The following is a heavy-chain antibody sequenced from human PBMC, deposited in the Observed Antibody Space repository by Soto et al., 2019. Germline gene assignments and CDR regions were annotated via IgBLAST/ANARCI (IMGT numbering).Heavy chain of an antibody. CDR2: INPSGGST. D-gene: IGHD5-12*01. V-gene: IGHV1-46*01. J-gene: IGHJ6*02. CDR3: ARDKRDIVATSPNENGMDV. Sequence: ASVKVSCKASGYTFTSHYMHWLGQAPGQGLEWMGIINPSGGSTSYAQKFQGRVTMTRDTSTSTVYMELSSLRSEDTAVYYCARDKRDIVATSPNENGMDVWGQGTTVTVSS. CDR1: GYTFTSHY.